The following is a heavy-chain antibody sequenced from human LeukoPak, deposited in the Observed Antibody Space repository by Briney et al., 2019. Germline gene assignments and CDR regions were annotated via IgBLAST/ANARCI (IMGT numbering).Heavy chain of an antibody. Sequence: GASVKVSCKVSGYTLTELSMHWVRQAPGKGLEWMGGFDPEDGETIYAQKFQGRVTMTEDTSTDTAYMELSSLRSEDTAVYYCATVSYYDSSGYLISQAKYYFDYWGQGPWSPSPQ. CDR3: ATVSYYDSSGYLISQAKYYFDY. J-gene: IGHJ4*02. V-gene: IGHV1-24*01. D-gene: IGHD3-22*01. CDR1: GYTLTELS. CDR2: FDPEDGET.